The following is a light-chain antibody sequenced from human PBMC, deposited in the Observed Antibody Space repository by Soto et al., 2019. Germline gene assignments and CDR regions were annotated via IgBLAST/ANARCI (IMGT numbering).Light chain of an antibody. V-gene: IGKV3-11*01. J-gene: IGKJ1*01. Sequence: EIVLTQSPATVSLSPGEGATLSCRASQSVRTYLAWYQQKPGQAPRLLISDASDRATGIPARFSGSGSGTDFTLTISGLEPEDSAVYYCQQRSGWPQGTFGQGTKVDIK. CDR2: DAS. CDR1: QSVRTY. CDR3: QQRSGWPQGT.